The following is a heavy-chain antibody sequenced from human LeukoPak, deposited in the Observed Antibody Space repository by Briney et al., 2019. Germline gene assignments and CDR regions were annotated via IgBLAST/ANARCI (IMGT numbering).Heavy chain of an antibody. CDR2: IYTSGST. J-gene: IGHJ2*01. CDR3: AREERITIFGVVIRYWYFDL. CDR1: GGSISSGSYY. V-gene: IGHV4-61*02. D-gene: IGHD3-3*01. Sequence: SETLSLTCTVSGGSISSGSYYWSWIRQPAGKGLEWIGRIYTSGSTNYNPSLKSRVTISVDTSKNQFSLKLSSVTAADTAVYYCAREERITIFGVVIRYWYFDLWGRGTLVTVSS.